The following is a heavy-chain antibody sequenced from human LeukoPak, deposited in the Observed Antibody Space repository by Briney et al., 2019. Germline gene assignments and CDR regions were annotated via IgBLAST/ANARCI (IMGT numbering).Heavy chain of an antibody. J-gene: IGHJ4*02. D-gene: IGHD2-15*01. CDR2: IRYDGSNK. V-gene: IGHV3-30*02. Sequence: GGSLRLSCAASGFIFSSYWMHWVRQAPGKGLEWVAFIRYDGSNKYYADSVKGRFTISRDNSKNTLYLQMNSLRAEDTAVYYCAKGLLGGAPFDYWGQGTLVTVSS. CDR1: GFIFSSYW. CDR3: AKGLLGGAPFDY.